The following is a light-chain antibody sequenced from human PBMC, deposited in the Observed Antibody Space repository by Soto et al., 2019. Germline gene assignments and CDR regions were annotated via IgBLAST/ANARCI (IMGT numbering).Light chain of an antibody. J-gene: IGLJ2*01. Sequence: QSVLTQPPSVSGAPGQRVTISCTGSSSNIGAGYDVHWYQQLPGTAPKLLIYRNSNRPSGVPDRFSGSKSGTSASLAITGLQAEDEADYYCQSYDISLSGVVFGGGTKVTVL. CDR1: SSNIGAGYD. V-gene: IGLV1-40*01. CDR3: QSYDISLSGVV. CDR2: RNS.